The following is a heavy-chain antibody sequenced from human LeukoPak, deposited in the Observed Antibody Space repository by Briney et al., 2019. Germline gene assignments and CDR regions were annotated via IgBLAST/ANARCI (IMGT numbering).Heavy chain of an antibody. CDR3: ARYCSSTSCYTGTAFDY. Sequence: SVKVSCKASGGTLSSYAISWVRQAPGQGLEWMGGIIPTFGTANYAQKFQGRVTITADESTSTAYMELSSLRSEDTAVYYCARYCSSTSCYTGTAFDYWGQGTLVTVSS. CDR1: GGTLSSYA. D-gene: IGHD2-2*02. V-gene: IGHV1-69*13. J-gene: IGHJ4*02. CDR2: IIPTFGTA.